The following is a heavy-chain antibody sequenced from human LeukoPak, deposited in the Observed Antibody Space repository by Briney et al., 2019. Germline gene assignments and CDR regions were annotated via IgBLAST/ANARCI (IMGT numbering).Heavy chain of an antibody. CDR2: VDHTGST. Sequence: SQTLSLTCTVSGGSISSGTYYWTWIRQPPGEGLDWIGYVDHTGSTNFNPSLNGRVSISRDTTKNLFSLRLRSVTAADTAVYFCARGRVSSSTWYSTYYYYFYMDVWGKGTTVTVSS. V-gene: IGHV4-61*03. CDR3: ARGRVSSSTWYSTYYYYFYMDV. J-gene: IGHJ6*03. CDR1: GGSISSGTYY. D-gene: IGHD1-1*01.